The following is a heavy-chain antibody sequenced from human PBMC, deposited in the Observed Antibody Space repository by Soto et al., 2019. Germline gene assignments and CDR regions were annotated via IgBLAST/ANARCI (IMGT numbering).Heavy chain of an antibody. CDR3: AKDRVGQLVLGFYYYYYGMDV. Sequence: GGSLRLSCSASGFTFSSYDIHWVRQAPGKGLEYVSSISSDGSTYYAVSVKGRFTISRDNSRNTLYLRMSSLRAEDTAVYYCAKDRVGQLVLGFYYYYYGMDVWGQGTTVTVSS. J-gene: IGHJ6*02. V-gene: IGHV3-64D*06. D-gene: IGHD6-13*01. CDR1: GFTFSSYD. CDR2: ISSDGST.